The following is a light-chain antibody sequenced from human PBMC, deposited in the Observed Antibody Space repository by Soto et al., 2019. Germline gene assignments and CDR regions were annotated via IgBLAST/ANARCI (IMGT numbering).Light chain of an antibody. CDR2: DVN. V-gene: IGLV2-14*03. CDR3: SSYTSSSTQV. CDR1: SSDVGGYNF. J-gene: IGLJ1*01. Sequence: QSALTQPASVSGSPGQSITISCTGTSSDVGGYNFVSWYPQHPGKVPKLMIFDVNSRPSGVSDRFSGSKSGNTASLTISGLQAEDEGDYYGSSYTSSSTQVFGSGAKRTVL.